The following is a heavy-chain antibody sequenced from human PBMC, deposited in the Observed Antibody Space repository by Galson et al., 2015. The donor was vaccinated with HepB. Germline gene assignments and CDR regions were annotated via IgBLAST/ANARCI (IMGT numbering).Heavy chain of an antibody. CDR1: GFTLSNFD. J-gene: IGHJ3*02. CDR2: IRYDGTNH. D-gene: IGHD2-21*02. CDR3: ANEDHFGDFEGDGFDI. V-gene: IGHV3-30*02. Sequence: SLRLSCAASGFTLSNFDMHWVRQAPGKGLEWVAFIRYDGTNHFYADSMKGRFTISRDSSKNMLYLQMNNLGASDTAVYYCANEDHFGDFEGDGFDIWGQGTMVTVSS.